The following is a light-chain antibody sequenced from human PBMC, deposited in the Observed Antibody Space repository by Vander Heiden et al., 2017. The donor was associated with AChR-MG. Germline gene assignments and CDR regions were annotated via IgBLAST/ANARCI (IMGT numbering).Light chain of an antibody. J-gene: IGLJ3*02. Sequence: QSVLTPPPSASGTPGPRVTLSCSGGTSHLGTNSVSWYQQLPGTASQLLIYKTNQRPSGVPDRFSGSRSGTSASLVISDLRSDDESDFFCAAWDDSLSGPVFGGGTKLTVL. CDR3: AAWDDSLSGPV. CDR1: TSHLGTNS. CDR2: KTN. V-gene: IGLV1-47*01.